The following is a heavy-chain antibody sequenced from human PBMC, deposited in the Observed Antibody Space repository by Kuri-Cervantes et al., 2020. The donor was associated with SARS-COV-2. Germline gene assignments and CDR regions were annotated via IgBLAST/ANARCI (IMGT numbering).Heavy chain of an antibody. D-gene: IGHD2-2*01. CDR1: GFTFSIYA. CDR3: AKDKASTLVVPAAISWFDP. J-gene: IGHJ5*02. Sequence: GESLKISCAPSGFTFSIYAMNWVRQAPGKGLEWVSAISGSGGSTYYADSVKGRFTISRDNSKNTLYLQMNSLRAEDTAVYYCAKDKASTLVVPAAISWFDPWGQGTLVTVSS. CDR2: ISGSGGST. V-gene: IGHV3-23*01.